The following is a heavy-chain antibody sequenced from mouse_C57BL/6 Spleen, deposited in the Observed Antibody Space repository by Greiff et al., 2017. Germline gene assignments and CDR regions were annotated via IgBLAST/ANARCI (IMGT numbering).Heavy chain of an antibody. CDR2: ISSGSSTI. CDR3: ARDMVTTRGYYFDY. CDR1: GFTFSDYG. J-gene: IGHJ2*01. D-gene: IGHD2-2*01. Sequence: EVQLQQSGGGLVKPGGSLKLSCAASGFTFSDYGMHWVRQAPEKGLEWVAYISSGSSTIYYADTVKGRFTISRDNAKNTLFLQMTSLRSEDTAMYYCARDMVTTRGYYFDYWGQGTTLTVSS. V-gene: IGHV5-17*01.